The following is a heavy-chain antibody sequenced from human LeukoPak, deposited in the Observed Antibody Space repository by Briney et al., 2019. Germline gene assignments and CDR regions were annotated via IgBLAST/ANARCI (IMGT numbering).Heavy chain of an antibody. D-gene: IGHD2-21*01. V-gene: IGHV1-2*02. J-gene: IGHJ4*02. CDR2: VKPKSGDT. Sequence: ASLKVSCKASGYAFSDYYIHWVRQAPGQRLEWMGWVKPKSGDTKSAQKFQGRVTMTRDTSINSAYMDLNSLTSDDTAVYYCARGRSREASDGYCHFDYWGQGTLVTVSS. CDR3: ARGRSREASDGYCHFDY. CDR1: GYAFSDYY.